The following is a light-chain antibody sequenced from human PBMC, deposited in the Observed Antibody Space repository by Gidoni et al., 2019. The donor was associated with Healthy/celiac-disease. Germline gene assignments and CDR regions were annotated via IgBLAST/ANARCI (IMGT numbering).Light chain of an antibody. CDR3: QQRSNWPPIT. Sequence: EIVLTPSPATLSLSPGERAPLSCRASQSVSSYLAGYQQKPGEAPRLLIYDASNRATGIPARLSSSGSGTNVTLTISSIEPEDVAVYDCQQRSNWPPITFGQGTRLEIK. CDR2: DAS. V-gene: IGKV3-11*01. CDR1: QSVSSY. J-gene: IGKJ5*01.